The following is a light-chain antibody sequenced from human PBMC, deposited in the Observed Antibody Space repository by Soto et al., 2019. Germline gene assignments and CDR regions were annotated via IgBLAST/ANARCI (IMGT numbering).Light chain of an antibody. V-gene: IGKV3-20*01. Sequence: EIVLTQSPGTLSLSPGERATLSCRASQSVSSSYLAWYQQKPGQAPRLLIYGASSRATGIPDRFSGSGSGTDSTLTISRLEPEDFAVYYCQQYGSSPVTFGQGTKV. CDR1: QSVSSSY. J-gene: IGKJ1*01. CDR3: QQYGSSPVT. CDR2: GAS.